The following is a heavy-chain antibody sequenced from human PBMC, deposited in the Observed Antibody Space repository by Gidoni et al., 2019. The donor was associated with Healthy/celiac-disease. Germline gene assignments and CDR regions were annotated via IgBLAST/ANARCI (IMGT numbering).Heavy chain of an antibody. D-gene: IGHD4-17*01. CDR3: ARAGDYGDYVRVRVLGYGMDV. J-gene: IGHJ6*02. Sequence: EVQLVESGGGLVQPGGSLRLSCAASGFTVSSNYMSWVRQAPGKGLEWVSVIYSGGSTYYADSVKGRFTISRDNSKNTLYLQMNSLRAEDTAVYYCARAGDYGDYVRVRVLGYGMDVWGQGTTVTVSS. CDR2: IYSGGST. V-gene: IGHV3-66*01. CDR1: GFTVSSNY.